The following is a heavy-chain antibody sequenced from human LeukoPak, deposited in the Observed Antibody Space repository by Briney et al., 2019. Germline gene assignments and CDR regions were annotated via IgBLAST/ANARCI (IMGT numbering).Heavy chain of an antibody. CDR1: GFTFSSYG. J-gene: IGHJ4*02. CDR3: ARDADWGRYDC. Sequence: GRSLRLSCAASGFTFSSYGMSWVRQAPGKGLEWVSAISGSGGSTYYADSVKGRFTISRDNSKNTLYLQMNSLRADDTAVFYCARDADWGRYDCWGQGTLVTVSS. CDR2: ISGSGGST. D-gene: IGHD7-27*01. V-gene: IGHV3-23*01.